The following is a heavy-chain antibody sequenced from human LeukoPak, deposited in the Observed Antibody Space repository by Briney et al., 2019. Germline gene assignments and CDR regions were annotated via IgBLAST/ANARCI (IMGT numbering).Heavy chain of an antibody. CDR3: ARDCSSASCPWDAFDF. V-gene: IGHV3-52*01. CDR1: GFTFSSSW. D-gene: IGHD2-2*01. Sequence: PGGSLRLSCAASGFTFSSSWMHWVCQAPEKGLEWVADIKCDGSEKYYVDSVKGRLTISRDNAKNSLYLQVNSLSAEDTAVYYCARDCSSASCPWDAFDFWGQGTMVTVSS. CDR2: IKCDGSEK. J-gene: IGHJ3*01.